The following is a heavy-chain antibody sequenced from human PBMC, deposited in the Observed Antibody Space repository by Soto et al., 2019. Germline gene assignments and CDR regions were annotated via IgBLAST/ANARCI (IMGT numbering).Heavy chain of an antibody. D-gene: IGHD3-3*01. J-gene: IGHJ5*02. CDR2: IYYSGST. Sequence: SETLSLTCTVSGGSISSGDYYWSWIRQPPGKGLEWIGYIYYSGSTYYNPSLKSRVTISVDTSKNQFSLKLSSVTAADTAVYYCAIYTYDFWSGYLNWFDPWGQGSLVTV. CDR3: AIYTYDFWSGYLNWFDP. CDR1: GGSISSGDYY. V-gene: IGHV4-30-4*01.